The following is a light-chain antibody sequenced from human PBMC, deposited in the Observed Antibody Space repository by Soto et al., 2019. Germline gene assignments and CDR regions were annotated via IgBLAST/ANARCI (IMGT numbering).Light chain of an antibody. V-gene: IGLV2-14*01. CDR3: SSYTSSSTSYV. CDR2: DVS. CDR1: NSDVGGYNY. Sequence: NQAASVFWLSVRSITIFWKGNNSDVGGYNYVSWYQQHPGKAPKLMIYDVSNRPSGVSNRFSGSKSGNTASLTISGLQAEDEADYYCSSYTSSSTSYVFGTGTKVTVL. J-gene: IGLJ1*01.